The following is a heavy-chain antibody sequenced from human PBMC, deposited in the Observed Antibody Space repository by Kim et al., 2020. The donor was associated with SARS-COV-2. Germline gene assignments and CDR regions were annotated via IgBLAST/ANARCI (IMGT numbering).Heavy chain of an antibody. Sequence: GGSLRLSCAASGFTFSSYAMSWVRQAPGKGLEWVSAISGSGGSTYYADSVKGRFTISRDNSKNTLYLQMNSLRAEDTAVYYCAKIGRDNYSSGWYRHYYYMDVWGKGTTVTVSS. CDR1: GFTFSSYA. J-gene: IGHJ6*03. CDR2: ISGSGGST. CDR3: AKIGRDNYSSGWYRHYYYMDV. D-gene: IGHD6-13*01. V-gene: IGHV3-23*01.